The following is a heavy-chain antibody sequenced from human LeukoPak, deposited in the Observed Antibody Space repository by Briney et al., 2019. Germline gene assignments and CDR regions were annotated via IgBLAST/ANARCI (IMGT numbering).Heavy chain of an antibody. CDR2: INHSGST. J-gene: IGHJ4*02. V-gene: IGHV4-34*01. D-gene: IGHD5-18*01. CDR1: GGSFSGYY. CDR3: ARDTAMAVDY. Sequence: SETLSLSCAVSGGSFSGYYWSWIRQPPGKGLEWIGEINHSGSTNYNPSLKSRVTISVDTSKNQFSLKLSSVTAADTAVYYCARDTAMAVDYWGQGTLVTVSS.